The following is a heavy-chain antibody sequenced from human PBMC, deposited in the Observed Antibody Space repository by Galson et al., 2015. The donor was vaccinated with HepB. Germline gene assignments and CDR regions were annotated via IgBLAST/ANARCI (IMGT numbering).Heavy chain of an antibody. Sequence: SLRLSCAASGFTFSTYWMHWVRQAPGKGLVWFSRINSDGRSTSYADSVKGRFTISRDNAKNTLYLQMNSLRAEDTAVYYCARLGGNYRTTSHFDYWGQGTLVTVSS. V-gene: IGHV3-74*01. CDR2: INSDGRST. J-gene: IGHJ4*02. D-gene: IGHD1-26*01. CDR3: ARLGGNYRTTSHFDY. CDR1: GFTFSTYW.